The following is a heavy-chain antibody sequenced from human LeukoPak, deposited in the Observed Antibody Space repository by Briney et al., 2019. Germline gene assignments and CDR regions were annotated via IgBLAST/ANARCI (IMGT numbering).Heavy chain of an antibody. V-gene: IGHV3-23*01. CDR1: GFTFSSYA. CDR3: AKDLGLPDDY. J-gene: IGHJ4*02. D-gene: IGHD3-16*01. CDR2: ISASGSAT. Sequence: GGSLRLSCAASGFTFSSYAMSWVRQAPGKGLEWVAAISASGSATSYADSVKGRFTISRDNSKNTLYLQMNSLRAEDTAVYYCAKDLGLPDDYRGQGTLVTVSS.